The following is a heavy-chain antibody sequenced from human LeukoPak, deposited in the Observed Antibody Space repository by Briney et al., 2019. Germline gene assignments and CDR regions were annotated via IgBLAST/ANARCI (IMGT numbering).Heavy chain of an antibody. CDR1: GFTFSSFA. D-gene: IGHD3-10*01. V-gene: IGHV3-21*01. CDR3: ARARYGSGSWYLDS. Sequence: PGGSLRLSCAASGFTFSSFAMNWVRQAPGKGLEWVSFISSGSSYRYYADSMKGRFTISRDNAENSLSLQMNSLRVGDTAVYYCARARYGSGSWYLDSWGQGTPVTVSS. CDR2: ISSGSSYR. J-gene: IGHJ4*02.